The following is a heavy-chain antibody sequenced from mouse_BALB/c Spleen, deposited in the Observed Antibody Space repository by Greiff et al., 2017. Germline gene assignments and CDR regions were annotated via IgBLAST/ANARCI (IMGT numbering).Heavy chain of an antibody. Sequence: QVQLQQPGAELVKPGASVKLSCKASGYTFTSYYMYWVKQRPGQGLEWIGGINPSNGGTNFNEKFKSKATLTVDKSSSTAYMQLSSLTSEDSAVYYCTRGGGYDEEAWFAYWGQGTLVTVSA. D-gene: IGHD2-2*01. CDR1: GYTFTSYY. V-gene: IGHV1S81*02. CDR3: TRGGGYDEEAWFAY. J-gene: IGHJ3*01. CDR2: INPSNGGT.